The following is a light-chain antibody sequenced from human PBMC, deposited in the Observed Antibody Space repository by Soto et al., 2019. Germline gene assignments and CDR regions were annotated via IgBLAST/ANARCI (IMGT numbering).Light chain of an antibody. CDR2: DAS. CDR1: QDISNY. CDR3: QQYDNLPSIT. J-gene: IGKJ5*01. Sequence: DIQMTQSPSSLSASVGDRVTITCQASQDISNYLNWYQQKPGKAPKLLIYDASNLETGVPSRFSGSGSGTDFTFTISSLQSEDIATYYCQQYDNLPSITFGQGTRLEIK. V-gene: IGKV1-33*01.